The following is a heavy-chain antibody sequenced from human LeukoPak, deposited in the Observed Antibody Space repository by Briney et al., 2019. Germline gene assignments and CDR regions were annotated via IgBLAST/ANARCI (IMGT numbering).Heavy chain of an antibody. D-gene: IGHD1-26*01. CDR1: GFTFSSSV. V-gene: IGHV1-58*02. J-gene: IGHJ4*02. CDR2: IVVGSGNT. Sequence: TSVKVSCKASGFTFSSSVMQWVRQARGQRLEWIGWIVVGSGNTNYAQKFQERVTITRDMSTSTAYMELSSLRSEDTAVYYCAADIVGATGYYFDYWGQGALVTVSS. CDR3: AADIVGATGYYFDY.